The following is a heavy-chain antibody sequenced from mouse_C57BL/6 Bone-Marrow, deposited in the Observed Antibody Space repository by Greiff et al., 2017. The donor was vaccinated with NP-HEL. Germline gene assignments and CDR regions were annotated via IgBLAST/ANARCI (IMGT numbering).Heavy chain of an antibody. Sequence: EVKVEESGGGLVKPGGSLKLSCAASGFTFSDYGMHWVRQAPEKGLEWVAYISSGSSTIYYADTVKGRFTISRDNAKNTLFLQMTSLRSEDTAMYYCARDPPYDYLDYWGQGTTLTVSS. CDR2: ISSGSSTI. J-gene: IGHJ2*01. V-gene: IGHV5-17*01. D-gene: IGHD2-4*01. CDR3: ARDPPYDYLDY. CDR1: GFTFSDYG.